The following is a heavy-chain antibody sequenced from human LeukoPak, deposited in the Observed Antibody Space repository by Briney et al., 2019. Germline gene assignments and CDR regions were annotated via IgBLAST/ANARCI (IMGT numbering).Heavy chain of an antibody. D-gene: IGHD1-1*01. CDR1: GFTIRTYW. CDR3: VREQTSITTFGMDV. CDR2: INSDGSMT. J-gene: IGHJ6*04. V-gene: IGHV3-74*01. Sequence: GGSLRLSCAVSGFTIRTYWMHWVRQSPGEGLVWVSRINSDGSMTNYADSVKGRFTISRDNAKNTLYLQMNSLRAEDTAVYYCVREQTSITTFGMDVWGKGTTVIVSS.